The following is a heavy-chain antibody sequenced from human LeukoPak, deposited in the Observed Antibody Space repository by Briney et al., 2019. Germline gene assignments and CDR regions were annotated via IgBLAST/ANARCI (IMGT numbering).Heavy chain of an antibody. CDR2: IYSDGSST. CDR3: ARVGYSSSWYNFDY. Sequence: PGGSLRLSCAASGFTFSSYAMSWVRQAPGKGLEWVSRIYSDGSSTSYADSVKGRFTISRDNAKNTLYLQMNSLRAEDTAVYYCARVGYSSSWYNFDYWGQGTLVTVSS. V-gene: IGHV3-74*01. D-gene: IGHD6-13*01. CDR1: GFTFSSYA. J-gene: IGHJ4*02.